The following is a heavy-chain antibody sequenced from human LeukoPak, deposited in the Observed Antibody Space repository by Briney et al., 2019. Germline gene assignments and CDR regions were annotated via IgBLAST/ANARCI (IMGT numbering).Heavy chain of an antibody. V-gene: IGHV6-1*01. CDR3: ARRLTQYDCFDP. Sequence: SQTLSLTCAISGDSVSSNSVTWNWIRQSPSRGLEWLGRTYYRSTWYNDYAVSVRGRITVNPDTSKNQFSLHLNSVTPEDTAVYYCARRLTQYDCFDPWGQGILSPSPQ. CDR2: TYYRSTWYN. J-gene: IGHJ5*02. D-gene: IGHD2-2*01. CDR1: GDSVSSNSVT.